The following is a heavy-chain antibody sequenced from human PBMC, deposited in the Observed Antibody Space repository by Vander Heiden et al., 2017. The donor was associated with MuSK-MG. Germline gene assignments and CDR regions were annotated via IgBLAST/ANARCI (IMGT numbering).Heavy chain of an antibody. CDR1: GFTFSSYA. Sequence: QVQLVESGGGVVQPGRSLRLSCAASGFTFSSYAMHWVRQAPGKGLEWVAVISYDGSNKYYADSVKGRFTISRDNSKNTLYLQMNSLRAEDTAVYYCARDPGSIAALTYYFDYWGQGTRVTVAS. CDR2: ISYDGSNK. J-gene: IGHJ4*02. D-gene: IGHD6-6*01. V-gene: IGHV3-30*04. CDR3: ARDPGSIAALTYYFDY.